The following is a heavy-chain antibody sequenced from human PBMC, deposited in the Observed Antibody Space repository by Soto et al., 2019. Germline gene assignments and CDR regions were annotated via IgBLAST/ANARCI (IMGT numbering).Heavy chain of an antibody. J-gene: IGHJ6*02. CDR3: ARDYYDFWSGYYTGSGYYYGMDV. CDR1: GGSISSGGYY. Sequence: QVQLQESGPGLVKPSQTLSLTCTVSGGSISSGGYYWSWIRQHPGKGLEWIGYIYYSGSTYYNPSLKIRVTISVDTSKNQFSLKLSSVTAADTAVYYCARDYYDFWSGYYTGSGYYYGMDVWGQGTTVTVSS. CDR2: IYYSGST. V-gene: IGHV4-31*03. D-gene: IGHD3-3*01.